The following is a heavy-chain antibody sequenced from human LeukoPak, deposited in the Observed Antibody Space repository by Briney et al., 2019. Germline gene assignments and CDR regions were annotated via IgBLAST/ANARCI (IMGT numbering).Heavy chain of an antibody. D-gene: IGHD3-10*01. Sequence: VESLKISCKGSGYSFTNYWIGWVRQMPGKGLEWMGIIYPGDSDTRYSPSFQGQVTISADKSISTAYLQWSSLKASDTAMYYCARRSYYYDYYYYMDVWGKGTTVTVSS. J-gene: IGHJ6*03. V-gene: IGHV5-51*01. CDR1: GYSFTNYW. CDR3: ARRSYYYDYYYYMDV. CDR2: IYPGDSDT.